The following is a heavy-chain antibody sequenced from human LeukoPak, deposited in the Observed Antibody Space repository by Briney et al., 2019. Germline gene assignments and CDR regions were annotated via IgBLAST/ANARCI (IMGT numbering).Heavy chain of an antibody. CDR1: GYSFTSYG. D-gene: IGHD5-18*01. Sequence: GASVKVSCKSSGYSFTSYGINWVRQAPGQGLEWMGWISTDNGNTDYAQNLQGRVTMTTDTSTSTAYMEVRSLRSDDTAMYYCARAYSYGYGPLDYWGQGTLVTVSS. J-gene: IGHJ4*02. V-gene: IGHV1-18*04. CDR2: ISTDNGNT. CDR3: ARAYSYGYGPLDY.